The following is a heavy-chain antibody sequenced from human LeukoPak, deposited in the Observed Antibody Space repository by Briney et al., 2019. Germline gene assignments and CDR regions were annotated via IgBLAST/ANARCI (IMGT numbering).Heavy chain of an antibody. D-gene: IGHD3-22*01. CDR1: GGTFSIYA. CDR2: IIPIFGTA. CDR3: ARRMYYYDSSGNGAFDI. V-gene: IGHV1-69*05. Sequence: SVTVSFKASGGTFSIYAISWVRQAPGQGLEWMGGIIPIFGTANYAQKFQGRVTITTDKSTSTAYMGLSSLRSEDTAVYSGARRMYYYDSSGNGAFDIWGQGTMVTVSS. J-gene: IGHJ3*02.